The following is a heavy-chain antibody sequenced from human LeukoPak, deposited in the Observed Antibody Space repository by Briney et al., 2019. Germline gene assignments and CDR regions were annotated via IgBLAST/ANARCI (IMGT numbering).Heavy chain of an antibody. CDR2: IYTSGST. D-gene: IGHD2-2*02. CDR1: GGSISSYY. Sequence: SETLSLTCTVSGGSISSYYWSWIRQPAGKGLEWIGRIYTSGSTNYNPSLKSRVTMSVDTSKNQFSLKLSSVTAADTAVYYCARDRKDIVVVPAAIYYWYFDLWGRGTLVTVSS. CDR3: ARDRKDIVVVPAAIYYWYFDL. V-gene: IGHV4-4*07. J-gene: IGHJ2*01.